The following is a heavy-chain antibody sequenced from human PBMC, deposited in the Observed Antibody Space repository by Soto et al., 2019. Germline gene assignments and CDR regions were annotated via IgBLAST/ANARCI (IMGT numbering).Heavy chain of an antibody. CDR1: GYTFTSYG. CDR2: ISAYNGNT. D-gene: IGHD3-22*01. CDR3: ARDPLSQGWLLRNDY. V-gene: IGHV1-18*01. J-gene: IGHJ4*02. Sequence: ASVKVSCKASGYTFTSYGISWVRQAPGQGLEWMGWISAYNGNTNYAQKLQGRVTMTTDTSTSTAYMELRSLRSDDTAVYYCARDPLSQGWLLRNDYWGQGTLVTVSS.